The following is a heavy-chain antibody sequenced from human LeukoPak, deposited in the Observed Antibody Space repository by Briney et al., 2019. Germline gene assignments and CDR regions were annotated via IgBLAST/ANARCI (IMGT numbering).Heavy chain of an antibody. D-gene: IGHD3-10*02. J-gene: IGHJ4*02. CDR2: IRNDGSES. Sequence: GGSLRLSCAASGFTFSAYAMHWVRQAPGKGLEWVAFIRNDGSESFYADSVKGRFTISKDNSKDTLYLQMNSLRAEDTAVYYCAKDTPRFGGDDYVHWGQGTLVTVSS. CDR3: AKDTPRFGGDDYVH. V-gene: IGHV3-30*02. CDR1: GFTFSAYA.